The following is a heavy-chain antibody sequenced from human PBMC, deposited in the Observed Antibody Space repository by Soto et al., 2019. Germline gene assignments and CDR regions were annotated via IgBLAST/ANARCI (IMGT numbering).Heavy chain of an antibody. D-gene: IGHD2-2*01. Sequence: PSETLSLTCTVSGGSISSGDYHWSWIRQPPGKGLEWIGFVYYTGNTYYNPSLKSRVTISVDTSKNQFPLKLSSVTAADTAVYYCARLTHQPLQWYFDYWGQGTLVTVSS. CDR2: VYYTGNT. J-gene: IGHJ4*02. CDR1: GGSISSGDYH. CDR3: ARLTHQPLQWYFDY. V-gene: IGHV4-30-4*08.